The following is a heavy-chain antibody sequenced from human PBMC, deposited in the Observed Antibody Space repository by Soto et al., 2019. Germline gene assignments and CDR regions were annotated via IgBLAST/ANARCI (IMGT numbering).Heavy chain of an antibody. CDR3: ATRRNVGVYGDYALDY. CDR2: VIPILDLA. D-gene: IGHD4-17*01. V-gene: IGHV1-69*02. Sequence: QFQLVQSGAEVKKPGSSVKVSCKASGGTVSSYTFSWVRQAPGQGLEWMGRVIPILDLASYAQKFQGRVTLTADKATSTAYMELNSLGSEDTAVYYCATRRNVGVYGDYALDYCGQGTQVAVSS. J-gene: IGHJ4*02. CDR1: GGTVSSYT.